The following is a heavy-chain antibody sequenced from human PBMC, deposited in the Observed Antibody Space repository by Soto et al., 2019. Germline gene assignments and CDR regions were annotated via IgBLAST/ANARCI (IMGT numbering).Heavy chain of an antibody. J-gene: IGHJ6*02. CDR3: AREGVSDSSGWHTDV. CDR2: ISYDENNK. D-gene: IGHD6-19*01. CDR1: GFTFSNYA. V-gene: IGHV3-30-3*01. Sequence: GGSLRLSCAASGFTFSNYAMHWVRQAPGKGLEWVTFISYDENNKHYADSVKGRFTISRDNSKNTLYLQMSDLRPEDTAVYYCAREGVSDSSGWHTDVWGQGTSVTVSS.